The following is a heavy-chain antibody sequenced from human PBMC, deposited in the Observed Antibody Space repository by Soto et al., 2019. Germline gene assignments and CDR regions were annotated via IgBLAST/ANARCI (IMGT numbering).Heavy chain of an antibody. Sequence: QLVETGGGLFQPGTSLTLSCAASGFSVSRNYMTWARQAPGKGLEWVSFVYSGGATFYADSVKGRFILSRDDSQNTMYLQMNNLRAEDTAVYYCARVPGRLWGRGTLVTVAS. J-gene: IGHJ4*02. CDR1: GFSVSRNY. D-gene: IGHD3-10*01. CDR3: ARVPGRL. CDR2: VYSGGAT. V-gene: IGHV3-53*02.